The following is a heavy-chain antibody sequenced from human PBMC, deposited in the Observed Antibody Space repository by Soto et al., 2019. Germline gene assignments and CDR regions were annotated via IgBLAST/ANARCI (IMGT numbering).Heavy chain of an antibody. CDR3: ARGRLEEAAPEY. J-gene: IGHJ4*02. Sequence: QVQLVESGGGVVQPGRSLRLSCAASGFTFSSYGMHWVRQAPGKGLEWVAVIWYDGSNKYYADSVKGRFTISRDNSKNPLYLQMNSLRAEDTAVYYCARGRLEEAAPEYWGQGTLVTVSS. D-gene: IGHD6-25*01. CDR2: IWYDGSNK. CDR1: GFTFSSYG. V-gene: IGHV3-33*01.